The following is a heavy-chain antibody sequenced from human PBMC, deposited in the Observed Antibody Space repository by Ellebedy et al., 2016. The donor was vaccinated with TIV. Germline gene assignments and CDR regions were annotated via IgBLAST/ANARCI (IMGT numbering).Heavy chain of an antibody. D-gene: IGHD1-26*01. J-gene: IGHJ3*02. CDR3: ARPARGWEDGFDI. Sequence: GESLKISCKASGYKFTNYWIGWVRQMPGKGLEWMGIIYPVYSDTRYSPSFQGQVTISVDKSASTAYLQWSSLKASDTAMYYCARPARGWEDGFDIWGQGTMVTVSS. V-gene: IGHV5-51*01. CDR2: IYPVYSDT. CDR1: GYKFTNYW.